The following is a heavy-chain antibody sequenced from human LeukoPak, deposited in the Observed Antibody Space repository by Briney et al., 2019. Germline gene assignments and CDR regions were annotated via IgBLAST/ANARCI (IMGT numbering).Heavy chain of an antibody. J-gene: IGHJ4*02. CDR3: TAEISYCSSTSCSDLQD. V-gene: IGHV3-15*01. D-gene: IGHD2-2*01. CDR1: GFTFSNAW. Sequence: GGSLRLSCAASGFTFSNAWMSWVRQAPGKGLEWVGRIKSKTDGGTTDYAAPVKGRFTISRDDSKNTLYLQMNSLKTEDTAVYYCTAEISYCSSTSCSDLQDWGQGTLVTVSS. CDR2: IKSKTDGGTT.